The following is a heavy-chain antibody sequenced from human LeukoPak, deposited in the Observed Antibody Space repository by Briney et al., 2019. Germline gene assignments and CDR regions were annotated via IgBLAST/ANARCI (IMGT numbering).Heavy chain of an antibody. CDR3: AKVYDSSGYYYGSSPFDY. CDR1: GFTFSSYA. V-gene: IGHV3-23*01. CDR2: ISGRGDST. Sequence: GSLRLSCAASGFTFSSYAMSWVRQAPGKGLEWVSAISGRGDSTYYADSVKGRFTISRDNSKNTLNLQMNSLRAEDTAVYYCAKVYDSSGYYYGSSPFDYWGQGTLVTVSS. D-gene: IGHD3-22*01. J-gene: IGHJ4*02.